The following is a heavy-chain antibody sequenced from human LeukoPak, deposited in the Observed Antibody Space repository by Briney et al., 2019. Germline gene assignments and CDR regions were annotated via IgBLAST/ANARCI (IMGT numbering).Heavy chain of an antibody. J-gene: IGHJ5*02. V-gene: IGHV4-34*01. CDR1: GGSFSGYY. CDR3: ARQSLRRRGLYSSSWYSSWFDP. D-gene: IGHD6-13*01. CDR2: INHSRST. Sequence: SETLSLTCAVYGGSFSGYYWSWIRQPPGKGLEWIGEINHSRSTNYNPSLKSRVTISVDTSKNQFSLKLSSVTAADTAVYYCARQSLRRRGLYSSSWYSSWFDPWGQGTLVTVSS.